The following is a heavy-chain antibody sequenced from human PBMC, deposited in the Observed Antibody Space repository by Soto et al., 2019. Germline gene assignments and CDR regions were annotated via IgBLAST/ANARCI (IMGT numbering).Heavy chain of an antibody. J-gene: IGHJ6*02. D-gene: IGHD2-21*02. CDR2: IIPIFGTA. V-gene: IGHV1-69*01. CDR3: ARALTGTVVTHMTYYYYGMDV. Sequence: QVQLVQSGAEVKKPGPSVKVSCKASGGTFSSYAISWVRQAPGQGLEWMGGIIPIFGTANYAQKFQGRVTITADESTSTAYMELSSLRSEDTAVYYCARALTGTVVTHMTYYYYGMDVWGQGTTVTVSS. CDR1: GGTFSSYA.